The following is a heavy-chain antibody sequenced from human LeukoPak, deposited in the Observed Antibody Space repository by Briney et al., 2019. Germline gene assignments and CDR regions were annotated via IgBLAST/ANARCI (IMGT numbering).Heavy chain of an antibody. V-gene: IGHV3-21*01. CDR2: ISSSSSNI. Sequence: NPGGSLRLSCAASGFTFSSYTMNWVRQAPGKGLEWVASISSSSSNIYYADSLKGRFTISRDDAKNSLYLQMISLRAEDTAVYYCARDYLRYNWNLGLFDYWGQGTLVTVSS. J-gene: IGHJ4*02. D-gene: IGHD1-20*01. CDR1: GFTFSSYT. CDR3: ARDYLRYNWNLGLFDY.